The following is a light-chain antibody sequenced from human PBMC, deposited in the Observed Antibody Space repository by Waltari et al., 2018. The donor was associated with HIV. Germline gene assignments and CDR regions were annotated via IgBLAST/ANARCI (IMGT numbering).Light chain of an antibody. CDR2: ANI. Sequence: QSVLTQPPSVSGAPGQRVTISCTGSSSNIGAGYDVHWYQQLPGTAPKRLINANIRRPSGVPDRFSGSKSGSSASLAITGLQAEDEAHYYCQSFDSSLTTSGVIFGGGTKLTVL. CDR1: SSNIGAGYD. V-gene: IGLV1-40*01. CDR3: QSFDSSLTTSGVI. J-gene: IGLJ2*01.